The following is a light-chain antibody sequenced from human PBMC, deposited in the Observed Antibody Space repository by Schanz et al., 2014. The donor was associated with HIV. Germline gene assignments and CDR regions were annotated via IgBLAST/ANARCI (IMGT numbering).Light chain of an antibody. V-gene: IGKV3-11*01. CDR3: QHRSTWPLT. CDR2: DAS. Sequence: ETVLTQSPGTLSLSPGERATLSCRASQSVTTQLAWYQQKPGQAPRLLIYDASNRATGIPARFSGSGSGTDFTLTISSLEPEDFAVYYCQHRSTWPLTFGGGTKVGIK. J-gene: IGKJ4*01. CDR1: QSVTTQ.